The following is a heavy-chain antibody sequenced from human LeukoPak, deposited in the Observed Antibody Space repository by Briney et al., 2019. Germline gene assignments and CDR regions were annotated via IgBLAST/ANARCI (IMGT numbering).Heavy chain of an antibody. CDR3: ARDRDGYKPSPDAFDI. CDR2: FDPEDGET. J-gene: IGHJ3*02. V-gene: IGHV1-24*01. D-gene: IGHD5-24*01. CDR1: GYTLTELS. Sequence: ASVKVSCKVSGYTLTELSMHWVRQAPGKGLEWMGGFDPEDGETIYAQKFQGRVTMTEDTSTDTAYMELSSLRSEDTAVYYCARDRDGYKPSPDAFDIWGQGTMVTVSS.